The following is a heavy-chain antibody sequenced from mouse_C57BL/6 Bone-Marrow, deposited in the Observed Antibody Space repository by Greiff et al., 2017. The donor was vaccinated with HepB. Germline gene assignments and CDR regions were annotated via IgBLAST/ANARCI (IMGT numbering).Heavy chain of an antibody. Sequence: DVQLQESGTVLARPGASVKMSCKTSGYTFTSYWMHWVKQRPGQGLEWIGAIYPGNSDTSYNQKFKGKAKLTAVTSASTAYMELSSLTNEDSAVYYCAEDWDPYYYAMDYGGQGTAITVTA. CDR1: GYTFTSYW. CDR2: IYPGNSDT. D-gene: IGHD4-1*01. J-gene: IGHJ4*01. V-gene: IGHV1-5*01. CDR3: AEDWDPYYYAMDY.